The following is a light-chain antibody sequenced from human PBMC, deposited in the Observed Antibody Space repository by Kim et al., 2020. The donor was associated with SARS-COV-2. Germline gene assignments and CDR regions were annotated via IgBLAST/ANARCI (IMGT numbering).Light chain of an antibody. J-gene: IGKJ4*01. CDR2: KAS. CDR3: QQAYSFPTH. CDR1: QNISSF. V-gene: IGKV1-5*03. Sequence: SASVGDRVTITCRASQNISSFLAWYHQRPGTAPKLLIYKASILESGVTSTFSGRGSGTEFTLTISRLQPEDFATYYCQQAYSFPTHFGGGTKLEI.